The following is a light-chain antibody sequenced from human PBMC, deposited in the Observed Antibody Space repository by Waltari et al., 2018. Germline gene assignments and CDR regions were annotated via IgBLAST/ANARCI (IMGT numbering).Light chain of an antibody. CDR3: CSYAGNYIWV. J-gene: IGLJ3*02. Sequence: QSALTQPPSVSGSRGPSVTSSCTGASSARGRYDIVPCYQRHPGNAPKLIICDVSTRPSGVSDRFSGSKSGGTASLTISGLQFEDEADYYCCSYAGNYIWVFGGGTRLPVL. V-gene: IGLV2-23*02. CDR2: DVS. CDR1: SSARGRYDI.